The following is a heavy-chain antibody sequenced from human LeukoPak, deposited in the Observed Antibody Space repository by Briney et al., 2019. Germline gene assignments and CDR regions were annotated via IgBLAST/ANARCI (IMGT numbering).Heavy chain of an antibody. V-gene: IGHV3-33*01. Sequence: PGGSLRLSCAASGFTFSSYGMHWVRQAPGKGLEWVAVIWYDGSNKYYADSVKGRFTISRDNSKNTLYLQMNSLRAEDTAVYFCARDLAAAATWFDPWGQGTLVTVSS. CDR1: GFTFSSYG. D-gene: IGHD6-13*01. J-gene: IGHJ5*02. CDR3: ARDLAAAATWFDP. CDR2: IWYDGSNK.